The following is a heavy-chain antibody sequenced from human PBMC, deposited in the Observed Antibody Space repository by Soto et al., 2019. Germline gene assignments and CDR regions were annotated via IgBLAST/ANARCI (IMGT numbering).Heavy chain of an antibody. J-gene: IGHJ4*02. V-gene: IGHV4-59*01. D-gene: IGHD3-22*01. Sequence: QVQLQESGPGLVKPSETLSLTCAVSGDSISSYYCMWIRQPPGKGLESIGYLYYGRSANYHPSLRSRATLALDTSTNQCSLTLSSMTAADTAVYSCALRSMAVVPEYWGQGTLVTVSS. CDR2: LYYGRSA. CDR3: ALRSMAVVPEY. CDR1: GDSISSYY.